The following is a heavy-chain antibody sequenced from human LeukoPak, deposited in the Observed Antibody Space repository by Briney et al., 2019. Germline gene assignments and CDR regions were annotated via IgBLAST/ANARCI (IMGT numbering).Heavy chain of an antibody. D-gene: IGHD1-14*01. CDR1: GFTFTTYG. CDR2: ISGSDDSL. V-gene: IGHV3-23*01. CDR3: AKGVNPGYNPGWSNFDY. Sequence: GGSLRLSCAASGFTFTTYGMSWVRQAPGKGLEWVSSISGSDDSLYYIDSVKGRFTISRDNAKNTVHLQMNTLRAEDTAIYYCAKGVNPGYNPGWSNFDYWGQGSLVTVSS. J-gene: IGHJ4*02.